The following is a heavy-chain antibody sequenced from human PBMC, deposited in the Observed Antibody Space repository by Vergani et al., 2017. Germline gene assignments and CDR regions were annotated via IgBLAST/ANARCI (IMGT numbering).Heavy chain of an antibody. CDR2: IYTSGST. Sequence: QVQLQESGPGLVKPSQTLSLTCTVSGGSISSGSYYWSWIRQPAGKGLEWIGRIYTSGSTNYNPSLKSRVTMSVDTSKNQFSLKLSSVTAADTAVYYCASRNFWGXYYRPHYYYYYMDVWGKGTTVTVSS. D-gene: IGHD3-3*01. J-gene: IGHJ6*03. CDR3: ASRNFWGXYYRPHYYYYYMDV. CDR1: GGSISSGSYY. V-gene: IGHV4-61*02.